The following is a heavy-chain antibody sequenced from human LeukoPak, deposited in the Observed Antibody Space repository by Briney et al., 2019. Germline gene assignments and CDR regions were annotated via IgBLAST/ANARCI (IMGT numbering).Heavy chain of an antibody. V-gene: IGHV3-48*03. Sequence: GGSLRLSCTASGFSLSSYEMNWVRQAPGKGLEWVSYINGRGTITYYADSVKGRFTISRDNAKNSLSLQLSSLRVEDTAIYYCARDDSLVYDILAGYLPSGYYGVDVWGKGTTVIVSS. CDR3: ARDDSLVYDILAGYLPSGYYGVDV. D-gene: IGHD3-9*01. CDR2: INGRGTIT. J-gene: IGHJ6*04. CDR1: GFSLSSYE.